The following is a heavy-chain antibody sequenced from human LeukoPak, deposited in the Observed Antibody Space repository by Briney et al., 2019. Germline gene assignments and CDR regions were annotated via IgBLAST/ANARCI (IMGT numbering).Heavy chain of an antibody. Sequence: GGSLRLSCTASGFAFSNYAMSWFRQAPGKGLEWVGFIRSKAYGGTTEYAASVKGRFTISRDDSKSIAYLQMNSLKTEDTAVYYCTHDYGGYWGQGTLVTVSS. V-gene: IGHV3-49*03. CDR1: GFAFSNYA. D-gene: IGHD4-17*01. CDR2: IRSKAYGGTT. CDR3: THDYGGY. J-gene: IGHJ4*02.